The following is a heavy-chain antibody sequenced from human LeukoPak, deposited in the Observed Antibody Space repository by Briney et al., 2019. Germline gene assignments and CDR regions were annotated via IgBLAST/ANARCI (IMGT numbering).Heavy chain of an antibody. Sequence: PGGSLRLSCAASGFTFSSYAMSWVRQAPGKGLEWVSAISGSGGSTYYADSVKGRFTISRDNSKNTLYLQMNSLRAEDTAVYYCAKDLFGRIAAAGRGGFFDYWGQGTLVTASS. D-gene: IGHD6-13*01. CDR1: GFTFSSYA. CDR3: AKDLFGRIAAAGRGGFFDY. CDR2: ISGSGGST. V-gene: IGHV3-23*01. J-gene: IGHJ4*02.